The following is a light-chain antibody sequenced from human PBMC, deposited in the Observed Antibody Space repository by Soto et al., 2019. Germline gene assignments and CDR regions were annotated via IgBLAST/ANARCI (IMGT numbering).Light chain of an antibody. Sequence: EIVLTQSPGTLSLSPGERATLSCRASQSVSSSYLAWYQQKPGQAPRLLIYGASSRAAGIPDRFSGRGSGTNISLTISRLEPEDFEVYYCQQYGSSPPYTFGQGTKLEIK. J-gene: IGKJ2*01. CDR2: GAS. CDR1: QSVSSSY. V-gene: IGKV3-20*01. CDR3: QQYGSSPPYT.